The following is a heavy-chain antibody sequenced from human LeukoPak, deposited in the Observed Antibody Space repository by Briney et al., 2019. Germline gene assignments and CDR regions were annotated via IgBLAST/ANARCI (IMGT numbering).Heavy chain of an antibody. V-gene: IGHV3-23*01. Sequence: GGSLRLSCAASGFTFSSYAMSWVRQAPGKGLEWVSAISGSGGSTYYADSVKGRFSISRENAKNTLHLEMNSLRAEDTAVYCCAKDAKPYYYDSSGYYYAGAFDIWGQGTMVTVSS. D-gene: IGHD3-22*01. CDR1: GFTFSSYA. CDR2: ISGSGGST. J-gene: IGHJ3*02. CDR3: AKDAKPYYYDSSGYYYAGAFDI.